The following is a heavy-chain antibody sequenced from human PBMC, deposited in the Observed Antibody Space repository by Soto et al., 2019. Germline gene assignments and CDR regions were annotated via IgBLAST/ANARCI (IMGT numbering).Heavy chain of an antibody. J-gene: IGHJ5*02. Sequence: SETLSLTCSVSGGSISSSSYYWGWIRQPPGKVLEWIGSIYYSGIIYYNPSLKSRVTISVDTSKNQFSLKLSSVTAAETAVYYCARQSSGWYNWFDPWGQGTLVTVSS. CDR1: GGSISSSSYY. CDR2: IYYSGII. V-gene: IGHV4-39*01. D-gene: IGHD6-19*01. CDR3: ARQSSGWYNWFDP.